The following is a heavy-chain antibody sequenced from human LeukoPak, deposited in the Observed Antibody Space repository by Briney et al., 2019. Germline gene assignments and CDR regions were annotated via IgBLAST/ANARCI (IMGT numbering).Heavy chain of an antibody. J-gene: IGHJ5*02. V-gene: IGHV4-39*01. D-gene: IGHD3-16*01. CDR1: GGSITSSIYY. CDR3: ARLEGGPQGWFDP. Sequence: SETLSLTCTVSGGSITSSIYYWGWIRQPPGKGLEWIGSIYYSGSTYYNPSLRSRVTISADTSKNQFSLKLSSVTAADTAVYYCARLEGGPQGWFDPWGQGTLVTVSS. CDR2: IYYSGST.